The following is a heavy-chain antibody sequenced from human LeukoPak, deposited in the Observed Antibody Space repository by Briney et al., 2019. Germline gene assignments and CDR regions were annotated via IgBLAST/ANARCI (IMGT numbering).Heavy chain of an antibody. V-gene: IGHV4-38-2*02. D-gene: IGHD3-3*01. CDR2: ICHSGST. Sequence: SETLSLTCTVSGYSISSGYYWGWIRQPPGKGLEWIGSICHSGSTYYNPSLKSRVTISVDTSKNQFSLKLSSVTAADTAVYYCARVPNDFWSGYYIDYWGQGTLVTVSS. CDR3: ARVPNDFWSGYYIDY. J-gene: IGHJ4*02. CDR1: GYSISSGYY.